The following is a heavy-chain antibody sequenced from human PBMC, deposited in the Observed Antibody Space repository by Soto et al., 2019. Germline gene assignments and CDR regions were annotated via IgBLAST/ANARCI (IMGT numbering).Heavy chain of an antibody. CDR3: AGGLRYFAPGTEDDSDD. D-gene: IGHD3-9*01. J-gene: IGHJ4*02. CDR2: ISSSGGTI. CDR1: GFTFSTYE. Sequence: EVQLVESGGGLVQPGGSLRLSCAASGFTFSTYEMTWVRQAPGKGLEWVSYISSSGGTIYYADSVKGRFTISRDNAKNSLYLQMNSLRAEDTAVYYCAGGLRYFAPGTEDDSDDWGQGTLVTVSS. V-gene: IGHV3-48*03.